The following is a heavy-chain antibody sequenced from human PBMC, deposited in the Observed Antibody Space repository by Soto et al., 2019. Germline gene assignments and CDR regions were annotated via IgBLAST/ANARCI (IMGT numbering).Heavy chain of an antibody. CDR1: GFPFSNYW. CDR3: APVPTSGLAFLAVAATDSMDV. J-gene: IGHJ6*02. CDR2: INSDGGST. V-gene: IGHV3-74*01. Sequence: GGSLRLSCAASGFPFSNYWMHWVRQAPGKGLVWVSRINSDGGSTSYAESVKGRFTISRDNSKNTLYIQRTTLEAEDPAQNSCAPVPTSGLAFLAVAATDSMDVCRQGT. D-gene: IGHD6-19*01.